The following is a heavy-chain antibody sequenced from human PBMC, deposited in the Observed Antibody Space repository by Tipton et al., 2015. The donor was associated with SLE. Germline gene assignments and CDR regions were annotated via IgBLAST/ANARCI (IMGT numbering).Heavy chain of an antibody. J-gene: IGHJ3*02. Sequence: TLSLTCSVSGGSISSGGYYWSWIRQYPGKGLEWIGYIYYRGTTHYNPSLESRASISVDTSRNQFSLNLTSVTAADTAVFYCARYGDDYGDNAHALGTWGQGTLVIVSA. D-gene: IGHD4-17*01. CDR2: IYYRGTT. CDR3: ARYGDDYGDNAHALGT. CDR1: GGSISSGGYY. V-gene: IGHV4-31*03.